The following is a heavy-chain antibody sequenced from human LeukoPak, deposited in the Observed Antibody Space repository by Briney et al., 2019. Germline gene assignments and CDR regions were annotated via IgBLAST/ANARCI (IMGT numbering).Heavy chain of an antibody. V-gene: IGHV3-33*01. Sequence: AGRSLRLSCAASGFTFSSYGMHWVRQAPGKGLEWVAVIWYDGSNKYYADSVKGRFTISRDNSKNTVYLQVNSLRAEDTAVYYCATKGRNYDFWSGSSNFDYWGQGTLVTVSS. CDR1: GFTFSSYG. J-gene: IGHJ4*02. D-gene: IGHD3-3*01. CDR2: IWYDGSNK. CDR3: ATKGRNYDFWSGSSNFDY.